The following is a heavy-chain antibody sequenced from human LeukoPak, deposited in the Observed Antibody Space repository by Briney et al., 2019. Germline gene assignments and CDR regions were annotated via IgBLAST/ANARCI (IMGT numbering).Heavy chain of an antibody. D-gene: IGHD1-14*01. CDR3: AKDLAARPGTWDYYYYYYMDV. J-gene: IGHJ6*03. CDR2: IRYDGSNK. CDR1: GFTFSSYG. V-gene: IGHV3-30*02. Sequence: PGGSLRLSCAASGFTFSSYGMHWVRQGPGKGLEWVAFIRYDGSNKYYADSVKGRFTISRDNSKNTLYLQMNSLRAEDTAVYYCAKDLAARPGTWDYYYYYYMDVWGKGTTVTISS.